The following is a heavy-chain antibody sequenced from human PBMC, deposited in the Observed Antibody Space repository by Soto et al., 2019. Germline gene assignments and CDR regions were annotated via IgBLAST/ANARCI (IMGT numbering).Heavy chain of an antibody. Sequence: XVKVSCKASGYTFTSYAMHWVRQAPGQRLEWMGWINAGNGNTKYSQKFQGRVTITRDTSASTAYMELSSLRSEDTAVYYCARVRKQIEYFQHWGQGTLVTVS. D-gene: IGHD6-13*01. CDR2: INAGNGNT. J-gene: IGHJ1*01. CDR1: GYTFTSYA. V-gene: IGHV1-3*01. CDR3: ARVRKQIEYFQH.